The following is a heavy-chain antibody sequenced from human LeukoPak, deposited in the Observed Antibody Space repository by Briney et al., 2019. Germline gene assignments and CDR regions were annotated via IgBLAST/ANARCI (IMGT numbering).Heavy chain of an antibody. Sequence: GGSLRLSCAASGFTFSKYGMHWVRQAPGKGLGWVAVIWYDGNNKDYADSVKGRFSISRDNSKNTLSLQMNSLRVEDTAMYYCARVNCRSSSCYLASYFFDSWGQGTLVTVSS. D-gene: IGHD2-2*01. CDR3: ARVNCRSSSCYLASYFFDS. J-gene: IGHJ5*01. CDR2: IWYDGNNK. CDR1: GFTFSKYG. V-gene: IGHV3-33*01.